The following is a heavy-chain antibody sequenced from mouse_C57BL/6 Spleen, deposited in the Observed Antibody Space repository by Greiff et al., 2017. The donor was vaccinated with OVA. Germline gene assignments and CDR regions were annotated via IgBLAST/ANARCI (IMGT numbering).Heavy chain of an antibody. Sequence: EVQGVESGPELVKPGASVKIPCKASGYTFTDYNMDWVKQSHGKSLEWIGDINPNNGGTIYNQKFKGKATLTVDKSSSTAYMELRSLTSEDTAVYYCARGSFYGSSHWYFDVWGTGTTVTVSS. D-gene: IGHD1-1*01. CDR1: GYTFTDYN. CDR3: ARGSFYGSSHWYFDV. V-gene: IGHV1-18*01. CDR2: INPNNGGT. J-gene: IGHJ1*03.